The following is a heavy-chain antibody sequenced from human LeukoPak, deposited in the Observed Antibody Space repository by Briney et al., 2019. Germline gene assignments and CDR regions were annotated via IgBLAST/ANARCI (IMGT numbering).Heavy chain of an antibody. CDR2: ISSSGSST. Sequence: GGSLRLSCVASGFTFSNYAMSWVRQAPGKGLEWVSGISSSGSSTFFADHMKGRFTIARDNAKSSLYLQMNTLQAEDTAVYYCARRATGSSSLFYYYMDVWGKGTTVSVSS. CDR1: GFTFSNYA. D-gene: IGHD1-26*01. CDR3: ARRATGSSSLFYYYMDV. J-gene: IGHJ6*03. V-gene: IGHV3-23*01.